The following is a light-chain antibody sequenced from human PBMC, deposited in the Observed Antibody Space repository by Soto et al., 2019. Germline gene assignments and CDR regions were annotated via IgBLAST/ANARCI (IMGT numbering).Light chain of an antibody. J-gene: IGKJ5*01. Sequence: EVVLTQSPVTLSLSPGERATLSCRASQSFRGLLAWYQQKPGQAPRLLIYDAYNRATGIPPRFSGSGSGTDVTLTISSLEPEDSAVYYCQQRNAWPITFGQGTRLEIK. CDR2: DAY. V-gene: IGKV3-11*01. CDR3: QQRNAWPIT. CDR1: QSFRGL.